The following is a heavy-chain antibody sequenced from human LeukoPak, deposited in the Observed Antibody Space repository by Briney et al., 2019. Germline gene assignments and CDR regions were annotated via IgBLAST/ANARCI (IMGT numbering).Heavy chain of an antibody. CDR3: ARHSRMTAGYIAY. Sequence: SDTLSLPCTVSGGPFSSSNYYGGWIREPPAKGLEWIGCIYYSGSTYYNPSLQSRVTISVDTSKNQFALKLSSVNAGDTAVYYCARHSRMTAGYIAYWGQGPLVTVSS. D-gene: IGHD2-21*02. CDR1: GGPFSSSNYY. CDR2: IYYSGST. V-gene: IGHV4-39*01. J-gene: IGHJ4*02.